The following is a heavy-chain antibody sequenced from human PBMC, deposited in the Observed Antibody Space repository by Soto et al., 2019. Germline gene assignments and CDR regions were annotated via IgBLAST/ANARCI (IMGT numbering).Heavy chain of an antibody. J-gene: IGHJ6*03. D-gene: IGHD4-17*01. Sequence: GGSLRLSCAASGVTFSSYSMNWGRQAPGKGLEWVSSISSSSSYIYYADSVKGRFTISRDNAKNSLYLQMNSLRAEDTAVYYCAGYFTVTTRYMDVWGKGTTVTVSS. V-gene: IGHV3-21*01. CDR2: ISSSSSYI. CDR3: AGYFTVTTRYMDV. CDR1: GVTFSSYS.